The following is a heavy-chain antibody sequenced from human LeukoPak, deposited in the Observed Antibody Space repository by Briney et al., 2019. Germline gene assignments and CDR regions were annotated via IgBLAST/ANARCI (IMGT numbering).Heavy chain of an antibody. D-gene: IGHD2-15*01. CDR2: IWYDGSSQ. Sequence: GGSLRLSCAASGFTFRRYGMHWVRQAPGKGLEWVAVIWYDGSSQYYADSVKGRFAISRDDSNDTVSLQMDSLRAEDTAVYYCARGGYCSGGSCYYPKYYFDYWGQGTLVTVSS. J-gene: IGHJ4*02. CDR1: GFTFRRYG. CDR3: ARGGYCSGGSCYYPKYYFDY. V-gene: IGHV3-33*01.